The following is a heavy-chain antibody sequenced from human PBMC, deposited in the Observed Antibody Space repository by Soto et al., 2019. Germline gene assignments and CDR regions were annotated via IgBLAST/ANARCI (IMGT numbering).Heavy chain of an antibody. Sequence: QVQLQESGPGLVKPSGTLSLTCAVSGGSIRSNNWWCWVRQPPGKGLEWIGENFHSGSTNYNPSLQTRVTIPVDKSMNQFSLKLSSVTAADPAVYYGAGVYSGGYSDSWGQGTLVTVSS. J-gene: IGHJ4*02. D-gene: IGHD1-26*01. CDR2: NFHSGST. CDR1: GGSIRSNNW. V-gene: IGHV4-4*02. CDR3: AGVYSGGYSDS.